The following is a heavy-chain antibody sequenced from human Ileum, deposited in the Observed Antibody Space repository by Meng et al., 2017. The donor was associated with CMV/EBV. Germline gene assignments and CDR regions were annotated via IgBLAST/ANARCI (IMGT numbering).Heavy chain of an antibody. CDR3: ARDGYYPSRVFDY. Sequence: QVQWGKYGLKVKQPWDLVEVACKAPGYTFTDYAITWVRQAAGQGLEWMGWISGYNSNTKNAQKFQGRVTMTTDTSTTTVYMELRNLRYDDTAVYYCARDGYYPSRVFDYWGLGTLVTVSS. CDR1: GYTFTDYA. J-gene: IGHJ4*01. D-gene: IGHD2-2*03. CDR2: ISGYNSNT. V-gene: IGHV1-18*01.